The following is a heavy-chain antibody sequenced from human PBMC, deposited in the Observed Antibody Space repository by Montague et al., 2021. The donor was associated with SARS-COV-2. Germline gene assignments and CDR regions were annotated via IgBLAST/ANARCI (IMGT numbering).Heavy chain of an antibody. V-gene: IGHV3-48*02. Sequence: ETLSLTCAVYGGSFSGWYWSWVRQPPGKGLEWVSYISTSSSTIYYADSVKGRFTISRDNGKNSLYLQMNSLRDEDTAVYYCSTIAAADTLYYYYGMDVWGQGTTVTVSS. J-gene: IGHJ6*02. CDR2: ISTSSSTI. CDR3: STIAAADTLYYYYGMDV. CDR1: GGSFSGWY. D-gene: IGHD6-13*01.